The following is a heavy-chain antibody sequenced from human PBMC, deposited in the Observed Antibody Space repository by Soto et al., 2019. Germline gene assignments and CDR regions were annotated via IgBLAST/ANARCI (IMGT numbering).Heavy chain of an antibody. D-gene: IGHD3-9*01. Sequence: QVQLVESGGGVVQPGRSLRLSCAASGFTFSSYGMHWVRQAPGKGLEWVAVIWYDGSNKYYADSVKGRFTISRDNSKNTLYLQMNSLRAEDTAVYYCAREDFDSYYFDYWGQGTLLTVSS. CDR2: IWYDGSNK. CDR1: GFTFSSYG. V-gene: IGHV3-33*01. CDR3: AREDFDSYYFDY. J-gene: IGHJ4*02.